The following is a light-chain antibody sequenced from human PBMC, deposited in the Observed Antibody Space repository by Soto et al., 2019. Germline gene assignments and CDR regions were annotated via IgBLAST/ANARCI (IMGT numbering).Light chain of an antibody. CDR2: EVN. Sequence: QSALTQPPSASVSPGQSVTISCTGTISDIGGYNSVSWYQQHPGKAPRLMIYEVNKRPSGVPDRFSGSKSGYTASLTVSGLQAEDEADYYCSSYTSTSTYVFGTGTKVTVL. V-gene: IGLV2-8*01. CDR3: SSYTSTSTYV. CDR1: ISDIGGYNS. J-gene: IGLJ1*01.